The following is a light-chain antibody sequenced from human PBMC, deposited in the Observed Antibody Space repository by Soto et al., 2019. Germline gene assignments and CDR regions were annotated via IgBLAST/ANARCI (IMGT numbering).Light chain of an antibody. CDR2: GAS. Sequence: ELVLPQSPGTLSVSPGERVTLSCRASHSVNSSYLAWYQHKPGQAPRLLIYGASTRATGIPDRFSGSGSGTDFTLTIARLEPGDFSVYYCQQYGTAPQTFGKGTKVDIK. J-gene: IGKJ1*01. V-gene: IGKV3-20*01. CDR3: QQYGTAPQT. CDR1: HSVNSSY.